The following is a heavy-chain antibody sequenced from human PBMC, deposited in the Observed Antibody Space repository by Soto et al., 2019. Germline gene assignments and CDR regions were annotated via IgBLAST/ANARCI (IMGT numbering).Heavy chain of an antibody. J-gene: IGHJ4*02. D-gene: IGHD2-2*01. CDR3: ARDVRHCSSTDCGA. Sequence: QVQLVESGGGVVQPGGSLRLSCAASDFTFSTYLMHWVRQAPGKGLEWVTVISFDGRIKYYTESVKDRFTISRDNSKNMLYLQMNSLKPDDTGIYYCARDVRHCSSTDCGAWGQGTLVTVSS. CDR1: DFTFSTYL. CDR2: ISFDGRIK. V-gene: IGHV3-30*04.